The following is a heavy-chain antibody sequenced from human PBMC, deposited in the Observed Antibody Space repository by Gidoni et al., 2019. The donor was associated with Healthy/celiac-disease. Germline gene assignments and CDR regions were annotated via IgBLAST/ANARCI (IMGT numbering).Heavy chain of an antibody. CDR1: GGSISSYY. CDR3: ASQYYDILTGYPYYYYGMDV. V-gene: IGHV4-59*01. CDR2: IYYSGST. D-gene: IGHD3-9*01. J-gene: IGHJ6*02. Sequence: QVQLQESGPGLVKPSETLSLTCTVPGGSISSYYWSWIRQPPGKGLEWIGYIYYSGSTNYNPSLKSRVTISVDTSKNQFSLKLSSVTAADTAVYYCASQYYDILTGYPYYYYGMDVWGQGTTVTVSS.